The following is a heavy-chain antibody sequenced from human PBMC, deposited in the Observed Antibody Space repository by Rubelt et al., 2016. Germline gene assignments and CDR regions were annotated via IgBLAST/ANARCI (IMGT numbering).Heavy chain of an antibody. D-gene: IGHD3-3*01. CDR2: IYYSGSP. J-gene: IGHJ4*02. V-gene: IGHV4-39*02. Sequence: QLQLQESGPGLVKPSETLSLTCTVSGGSISSSSYYWGWIRQPPGKGLEWIGSIYYSGSPYYNPSLKSRVTISVDTSKNHCSRKLSSGTAADTAVYYCARGRFLEWLPPDYWGQGTLVTVSS. CDR1: GGSISSSSYY. CDR3: ARGRFLEWLPPDY.